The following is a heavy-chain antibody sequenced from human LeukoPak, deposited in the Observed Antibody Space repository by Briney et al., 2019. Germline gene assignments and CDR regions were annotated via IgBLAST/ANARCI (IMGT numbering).Heavy chain of an antibody. Sequence: SETLSLTCTVSGVSLSSYYWSWIRQPAGKGLEWIGRIHNSGSTNYNPSLTSRVTISLDTSNNQFSLNLTSVTAADTAIYYCASDCSSSRCYDYWGQGILVTVSS. CDR3: ASDCSSSRCYDY. CDR1: GVSLSSYY. V-gene: IGHV4-4*07. CDR2: IHNSGST. D-gene: IGHD2-2*01. J-gene: IGHJ4*02.